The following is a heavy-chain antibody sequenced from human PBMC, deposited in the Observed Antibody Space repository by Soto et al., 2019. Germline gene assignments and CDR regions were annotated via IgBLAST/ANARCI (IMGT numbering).Heavy chain of an antibody. CDR2: IIPVLGIA. V-gene: IGHV1-69*08. Sequence: QVQLVQSGAEVKKPGSSVKVSCKASGGTFSSYTISWVRQAPGQGLEWMGRIIPVLGIANYAQKFQGRVTITADKSTSTAYMELSSLRSVDTAVYYCARDQGYCSSTSCYAFDYWGQGTLVTVSS. D-gene: IGHD2-2*01. CDR1: GGTFSSYT. CDR3: ARDQGYCSSTSCYAFDY. J-gene: IGHJ4*02.